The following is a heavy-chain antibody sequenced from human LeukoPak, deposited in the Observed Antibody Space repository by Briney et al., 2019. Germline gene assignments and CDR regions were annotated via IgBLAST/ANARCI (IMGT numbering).Heavy chain of an antibody. D-gene: IGHD2-2*01. J-gene: IGHJ4*02. Sequence: GASVKVSCKASGGTFSSYAISWVRQAPGQGLEWMGGIIPIFGTANYAQKFQGRVTITADESTSTAYMELSSLRSEDTAVYYCAHPRPRYCSSTSCYEGPFDYWGQGTLVTVSS. CDR1: GGTFSSYA. CDR2: IIPIFGTA. CDR3: AHPRPRYCSSTSCYEGPFDY. V-gene: IGHV1-69*13.